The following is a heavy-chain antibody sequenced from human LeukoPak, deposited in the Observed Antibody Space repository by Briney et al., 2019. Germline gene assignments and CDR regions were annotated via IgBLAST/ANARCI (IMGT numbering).Heavy chain of an antibody. CDR3: AREAGYSGYDRGYFDY. J-gene: IGHJ4*02. D-gene: IGHD5-12*01. CDR2: INHNGST. CDR1: GGSFSGYY. Sequence: SETLSLTCAVYGGSFSGYYWSWIRQPPGKGLEWIGEINHNGSTNYNPSLKSRVTISVDTSKNQFSLKPSSVTAADTAVYYCAREAGYSGYDRGYFDYWGQGTLVTVSS. V-gene: IGHV4-34*01.